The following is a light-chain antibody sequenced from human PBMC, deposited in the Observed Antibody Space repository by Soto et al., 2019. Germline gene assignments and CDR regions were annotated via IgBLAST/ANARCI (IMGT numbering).Light chain of an antibody. CDR3: QQYGSSPQT. CDR1: QSVRSSY. CDR2: GAS. J-gene: IGKJ1*01. V-gene: IGKV3-20*01. Sequence: PGERATLSCRASQSVRSSYLAWYQQKPGQAPRLLIYGASSRATGIPDRFSGSGSGTDFTLTISRLEPEDFAVYYCQQYGSSPQTFGQGTKVDIK.